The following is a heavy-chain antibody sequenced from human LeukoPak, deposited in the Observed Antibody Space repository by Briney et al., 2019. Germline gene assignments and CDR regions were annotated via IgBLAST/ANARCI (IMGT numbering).Heavy chain of an antibody. V-gene: IGHV3-74*01. J-gene: IGHJ4*02. CDR3: ARGVLDYYDSSGYSYYFDY. Sequence: GGSLRLSCAASGFTFSSYWMHWVRQAPGKGLVWVSRINSDGSSTSYADSVKGRFTISRENAKNSLYLQMNSLRAGDTAVYYCARGVLDYYDSSGYSYYFDYWGQGTLVAVSS. CDR1: GFTFSSYW. CDR2: INSDGSST. D-gene: IGHD3-22*01.